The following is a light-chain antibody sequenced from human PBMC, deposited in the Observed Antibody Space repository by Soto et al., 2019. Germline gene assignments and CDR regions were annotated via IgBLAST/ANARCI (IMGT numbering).Light chain of an antibody. CDR2: DAS. CDR3: QQYNSYSYT. Sequence: DIQMTQSPSNLSASVGDSVTITCRASQSIVRWLAWYQQKPGKAPKLLIYDASSLESGVPSRFSGSGSGTEFTLSISSLQPDDFATYYCQQYNSYSYTFGQGTKLEIK. J-gene: IGKJ2*01. CDR1: QSIVRW. V-gene: IGKV1-5*01.